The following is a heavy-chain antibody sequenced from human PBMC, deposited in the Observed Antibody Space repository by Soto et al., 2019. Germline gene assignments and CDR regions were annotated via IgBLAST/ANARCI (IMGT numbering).Heavy chain of an antibody. D-gene: IGHD3-10*01. CDR2: INNGGSS. Sequence: PSETLSLTCAVYGGSFSGYYWSWIRQPPGKGLEWIGEINNGGSSNYNPSLKSRGSMSVGTSNNQFSLKLTSVTAADTAVYYCARGRGDGYNQNWYFDLWGRGTLVTVSS. J-gene: IGHJ2*01. CDR3: ARGRGDGYNQNWYFDL. V-gene: IGHV4-34*01. CDR1: GGSFSGYY.